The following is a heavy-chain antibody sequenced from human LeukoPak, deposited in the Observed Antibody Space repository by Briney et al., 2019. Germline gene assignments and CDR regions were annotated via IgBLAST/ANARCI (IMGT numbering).Heavy chain of an antibody. V-gene: IGHV4-34*01. CDR3: ARGPRYLDWLDY. CDR2: INHSGST. Sequence: SETLSLTCAVYGGSFSGYYWSWIRQPPGKGLEWIGEINHSGSTNYNPSLKSRVTISVDTSKNQFSLKLSSVTAADTAVYYCARGPRYLDWLDYWGQGTLVTVSS. D-gene: IGHD3-9*01. CDR1: GGSFSGYY. J-gene: IGHJ4*02.